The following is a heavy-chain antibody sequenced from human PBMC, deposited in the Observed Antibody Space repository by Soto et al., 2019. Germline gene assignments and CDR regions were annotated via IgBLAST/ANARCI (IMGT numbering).Heavy chain of an antibody. J-gene: IGHJ4*02. Sequence: QVQLVESGGGVVQPGRSLRLSCAASGFTFSSYGMHWVRQAPGKGLEWVAVIWYDGSNKYYADSVKGRFTISRDNSKNTLDLQMNSLRAEDTAVYYCARDYRITGTMYYFDYWGQGTLVTVSS. V-gene: IGHV3-33*01. CDR3: ARDYRITGTMYYFDY. CDR1: GFTFSSYG. CDR2: IWYDGSNK. D-gene: IGHD1-7*01.